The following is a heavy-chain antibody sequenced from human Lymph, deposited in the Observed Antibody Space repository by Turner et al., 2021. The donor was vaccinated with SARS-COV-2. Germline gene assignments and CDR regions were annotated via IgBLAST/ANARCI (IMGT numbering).Heavy chain of an antibody. CDR3: ARPGGPYYYYGMDV. CDR2: ISSISTYT. Sequence: QVHLVDSGGGLVKSGGSLRLSCAASGFTFSDYFMSWIRQAPGKGLEWVSYISSISTYTNYADSVKGRFTISRDNAKNSLYRQMNSLRAEDTAVYYCARPGGPYYYYGMDVWGKGTTVTVSS. V-gene: IGHV3-11*06. J-gene: IGHJ6*04. D-gene: IGHD3-16*01. CDR1: GFTFSDYF.